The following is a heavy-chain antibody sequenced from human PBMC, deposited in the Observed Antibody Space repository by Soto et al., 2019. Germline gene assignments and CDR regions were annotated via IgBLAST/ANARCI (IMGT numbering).Heavy chain of an antibody. Sequence: PGGSLRLSCAASGFTFSSYGMHWVRQAPGKGLEWVAGISSNGVGTYYANSVQGRFTISRDNSKNTVYLQMGSLRPEDMAVYYCARRARPDFYYMDVWGKGTTVTVSS. CDR1: GFTFSSYG. CDR3: ARRARPDFYYMDV. V-gene: IGHV3-64*01. D-gene: IGHD6-6*01. J-gene: IGHJ6*03. CDR2: ISSNGVGT.